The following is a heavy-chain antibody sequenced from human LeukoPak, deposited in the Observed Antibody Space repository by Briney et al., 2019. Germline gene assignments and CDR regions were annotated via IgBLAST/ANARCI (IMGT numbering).Heavy chain of an antibody. J-gene: IGHJ4*02. CDR1: GFTFSGSA. V-gene: IGHV3-73*01. D-gene: IGHD2-2*01. Sequence: QPGGSLRLSCAASGFTFSGSAMHRVRQASGKGLEWVGRIRSKANSYATAYAASVKGRFTISRDDSKNTAYLQMNSLKTEDTAVYYCTSRHCSSTSCYGDYWGQGTLVTVSS. CDR2: IRSKANSYAT. CDR3: TSRHCSSTSCYGDY.